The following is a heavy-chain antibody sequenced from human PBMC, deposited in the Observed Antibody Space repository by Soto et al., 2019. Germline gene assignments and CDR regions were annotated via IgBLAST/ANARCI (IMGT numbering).Heavy chain of an antibody. Sequence: QLQLQESGSGLVKPSQTLSLTCAVSGGSISGTTYSWSWIRQPPGKGLEWIGYIFDSGNTYYNPSFKSQFSISVDRSKTQFALKLSSVTAADTAVYYCARGQGAAAGHSNVDYWGQGALVTVSS. D-gene: IGHD6-13*01. J-gene: IGHJ4*02. CDR3: ARGQGAAAGHSNVDY. CDR1: GGSISGTTYS. V-gene: IGHV4-30-2*01. CDR2: IFDSGNT.